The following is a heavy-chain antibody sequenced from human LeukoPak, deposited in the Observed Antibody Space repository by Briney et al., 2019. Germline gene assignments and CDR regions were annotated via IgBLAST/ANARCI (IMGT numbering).Heavy chain of an antibody. D-gene: IGHD2-21*02. J-gene: IGHJ3*02. V-gene: IGHV3-48*03. CDR1: GFTFSSYE. CDR2: ISISGSTI. Sequence: GALRLSCAASGFTFSSYEMNWVRQAPGKGLEWVSYISISGSTIYHADSVKGRFTISRDNAKNSLNLQMNSLRAEDTAVYYCARGFTYCGGDCQVPANWWRAFDIWGQGTMVTVSS. CDR3: ARGFTYCGGDCQVPANWWRAFDI.